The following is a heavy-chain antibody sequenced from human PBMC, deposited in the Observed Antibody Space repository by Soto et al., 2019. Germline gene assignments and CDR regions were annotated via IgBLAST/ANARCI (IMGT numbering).Heavy chain of an antibody. D-gene: IGHD3-22*01. CDR3: ARHSSNYYDSSGYSLWFDP. V-gene: IGHV4-59*01. CDR1: GCSIRSYY. J-gene: IGHJ5*02. CDR2: IYYSGST. Sequence: SGSLSLTCTVSGCSIRSYYWSWIRQPPGKGLEWIGYIYYSGSTNYNPSLKSRVTISVDTSKNQFSLKLSSVTAADTAVYYCARHSSNYYDSSGYSLWFDPWGQGTLATVSS.